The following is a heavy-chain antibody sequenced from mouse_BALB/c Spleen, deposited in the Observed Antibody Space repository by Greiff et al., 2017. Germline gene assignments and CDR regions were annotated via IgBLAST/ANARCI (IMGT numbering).Heavy chain of an antibody. J-gene: IGHJ4*01. Sequence: VQLQQSGPELVKPGASVKMSCKASGYTFTDYYMTWVKQSHGKSLEWIGDINPNNGDTFYNQKFKGKATLTVDKSSSTAYMQLNSLTSEDSAVYFCARSYYGYDYAMDYWGQGTSVTVSA. CDR3: ARSYYGYDYAMDY. V-gene: IGHV1-26*01. CDR2: INPNNGDT. D-gene: IGHD2-2*01. CDR1: GYTFTDYY.